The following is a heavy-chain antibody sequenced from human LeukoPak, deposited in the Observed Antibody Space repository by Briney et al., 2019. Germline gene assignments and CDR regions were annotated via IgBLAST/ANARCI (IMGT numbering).Heavy chain of an antibody. J-gene: IGHJ5*02. CDR2: INPSGGST. CDR3: ARGGFGDLRFDP. D-gene: IGHD3-10*01. V-gene: IGHV1-46*01. Sequence: ASVKVSCKASGYTFTSYYMPWVRQAPGQGLEWMGIINPSGGSTSYAQKFQGRVTMTRDTSTSTVYMELSTLRSEDTAVYYCARGGFGDLRFDPWGQGTLVTVSS. CDR1: GYTFTSYY.